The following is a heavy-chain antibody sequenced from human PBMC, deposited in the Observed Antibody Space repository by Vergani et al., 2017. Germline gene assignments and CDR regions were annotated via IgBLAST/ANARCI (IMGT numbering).Heavy chain of an antibody. V-gene: IGHV3-73*02. J-gene: IGHJ6*03. CDR2: IRSKANSYAT. CDR3: TRPWYYGSGSYYYMDV. Sequence: EVQLVESGGGLVQPGGSLKLSCAASGFPFSGSAMHWVRRASGKGLDWVGRIRSKANSYATAYAASVKGRFTISRDDSKNTAYLQMNSLKTEDTAVYYCTRPWYYGSGSYYYMDVWGKGTTVTVSS. D-gene: IGHD3-10*01. CDR1: GFPFSGSA.